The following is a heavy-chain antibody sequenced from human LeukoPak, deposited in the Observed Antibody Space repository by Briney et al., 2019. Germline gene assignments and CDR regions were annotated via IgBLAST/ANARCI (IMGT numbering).Heavy chain of an antibody. CDR1: GGSIRSYY. J-gene: IGHJ3*01. V-gene: IGHV4-59*08. CDR3: ARGGYNLDAFDV. CDR2: IYYTGST. Sequence: PSETLSLTCTVSGGSIRSYYWNWIRQPPGKGLEWIGYIYYTGSTKYNPSLKSRLTISVDTSKNQFFLKLSSVTAADTAVYYCARGGYNLDAFDVWGQGTMVTVSS. D-gene: IGHD5-24*01.